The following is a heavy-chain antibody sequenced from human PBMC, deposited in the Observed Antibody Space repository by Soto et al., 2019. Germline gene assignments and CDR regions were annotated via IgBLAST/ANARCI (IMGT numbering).Heavy chain of an antibody. D-gene: IGHD3-22*01. CDR1: GFTFSSYG. V-gene: IGHV3-30*18. CDR3: AKGYYYDSSGYYHEDY. CDR2: ISYDGSNK. Sequence: PGGSLRLSCAASGFTFSSYGMHWVRQAPGKGLEWVAVISYDGSNKYYADSVKGRFTISSDNSKNTLYLQMNSLRAEDTAVYYCAKGYYYDSSGYYHEDYWGQGTLVTVSS. J-gene: IGHJ4*02.